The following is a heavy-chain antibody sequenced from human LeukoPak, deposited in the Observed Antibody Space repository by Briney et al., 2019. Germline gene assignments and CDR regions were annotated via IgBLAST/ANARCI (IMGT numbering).Heavy chain of an antibody. V-gene: IGHV3-23*01. CDR3: AKQRAGSAWFTLDF. CDR2: FSGSITET. CDR1: GFTFTTHA. Sequence: GGSLRLSCVASGFTFTTHAMSWVRQAPGKGLEWVSAFSGSITETYYANSVKGRFTISRDNSKNTLYLQMSSLRAEDTALYYCAKQRAGSAWFTLDFWGPGTLVTVSS. J-gene: IGHJ4*02. D-gene: IGHD6-19*01.